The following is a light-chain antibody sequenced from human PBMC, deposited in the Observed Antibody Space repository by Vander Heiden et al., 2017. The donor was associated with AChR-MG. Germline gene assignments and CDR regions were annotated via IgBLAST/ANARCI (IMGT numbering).Light chain of an antibody. CDR1: QSVTNNC. V-gene: IGKV3-20*01. CDR2: DSS. CDR3: QQYGGSPAT. Sequence: DITLTQSPDTLSLYPGETASLSCRASQSVTNNCLAWYQQRHGQPPRLLIYDSSRRATGIPDRFSGSGSGTDFTLTISRLEPEDFAVYYCQQYGGSPATFGPGTKVDI. J-gene: IGKJ3*01.